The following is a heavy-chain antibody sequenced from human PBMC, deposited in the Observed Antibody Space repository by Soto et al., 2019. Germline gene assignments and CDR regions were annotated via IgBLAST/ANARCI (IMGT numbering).Heavy chain of an antibody. Sequence: PGGSLRLSCAASGFTFSSYAMHWVRQAQGKGLEWVAVISYDGSNKYYADSVKGRFTISRDNSKNTLYLQMNSLRAEDTAVYYCARIAVGGAFDIWGQGTMVTVSS. J-gene: IGHJ3*02. V-gene: IGHV3-30-3*01. CDR2: ISYDGSNK. D-gene: IGHD6-19*01. CDR3: ARIAVGGAFDI. CDR1: GFTFSSYA.